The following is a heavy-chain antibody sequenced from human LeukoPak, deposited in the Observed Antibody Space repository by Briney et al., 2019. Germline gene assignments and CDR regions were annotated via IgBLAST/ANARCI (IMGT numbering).Heavy chain of an antibody. CDR3: ARDPYKSGGYGAFDI. CDR1: GCTFSRYW. D-gene: IGHD3-22*01. V-gene: IGHV3-7*01. CDR2: INQDGGEK. J-gene: IGHJ3*02. Sequence: PGGPLRLSCVASGCTFSRYWMTWVRQSPEKGLEWVANINQDGGEKQYADSVKGRFTISRDNAENSLYLQMNSLRPEDTAIYYCARDPYKSGGYGAFDIWGQGTVVAVSS.